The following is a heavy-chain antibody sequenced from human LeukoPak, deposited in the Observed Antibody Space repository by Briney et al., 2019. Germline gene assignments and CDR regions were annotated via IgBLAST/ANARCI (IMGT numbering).Heavy chain of an antibody. J-gene: IGHJ4*02. V-gene: IGHV1-2*06. CDR2: INPNSGGT. CDR1: GYTFTGYY. D-gene: IGHD3-10*01. Sequence: ASVKVSCTASGYTFTGYYMHWVRQAPGQGLEWMGRINPNSGGTNYAQKFQGRVTMTRDTSISTAYMELNRLRSDDTAVYYCARSSMVRGVIGYWGQGTLVTVSS. CDR3: ARSSMVRGVIGY.